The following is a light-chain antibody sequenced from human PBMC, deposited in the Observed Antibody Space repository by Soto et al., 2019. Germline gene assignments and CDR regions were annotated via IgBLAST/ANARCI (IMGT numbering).Light chain of an antibody. CDR2: DAS. J-gene: IGKJ1*01. CDR1: QDIRNY. CDR3: QQYDKLVT. Sequence: DVQMTQSPSSLSASIGDRVTITCQASQDIRNYLNWYQQKPGKAPDLLIHDASNLETGVPSRFSGSGSGTVLTFTISSLQPEDIATYYCQQYDKLVTFGQGTKV. V-gene: IGKV1-33*01.